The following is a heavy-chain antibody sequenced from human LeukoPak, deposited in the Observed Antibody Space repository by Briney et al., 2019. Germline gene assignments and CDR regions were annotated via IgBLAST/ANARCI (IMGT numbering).Heavy chain of an antibody. CDR2: IYSTGSI. J-gene: IGHJ3*02. CDR1: GGSYSNYY. V-gene: IGHV4-59*08. CDR3: AILDLDLAYDI. Sequence: SETLSLTCTLSGGSYSNYYWTWIRQPPGKGLEWLGYIYSTGSISYNPSLESRVTISIDTSKNTFSLKLTSVPAADTAVYFCAILDLDLAYDIWGQGTMVTVSS. D-gene: IGHD5-12*01.